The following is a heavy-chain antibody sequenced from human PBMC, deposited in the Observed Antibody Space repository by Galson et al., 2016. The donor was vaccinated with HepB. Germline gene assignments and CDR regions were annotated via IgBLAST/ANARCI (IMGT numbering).Heavy chain of an antibody. V-gene: IGHV3-21*01. D-gene: IGHD2-2*01. J-gene: IGHJ4*02. CDR1: GFTFSSYS. CDR2: ISSSSSYI. Sequence: SLRLSCAASGFTFSSYSMNWVRQAPGKGLEWVSSISSSSSYIYYADSVKGRFTISRDNAKNSLYLQMNSLRAEDTAVYYCASSAFVVVTTDSYFDYWGQGTLVTVSS. CDR3: ASSAFVVVTTDSYFDY.